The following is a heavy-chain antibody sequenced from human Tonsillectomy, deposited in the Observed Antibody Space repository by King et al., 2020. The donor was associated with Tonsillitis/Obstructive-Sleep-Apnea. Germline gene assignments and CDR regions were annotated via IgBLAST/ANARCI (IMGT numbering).Heavy chain of an antibody. CDR3: ARGAPDNSDDYGSWFDP. J-gene: IGHJ5*02. CDR2: VNPSGGST. D-gene: IGHD3-22*01. V-gene: IGHV1-46*01. CDR1: GYTFTTYF. Sequence: VQLGESGAEVKKPGASVKVSCTASGYTFTTYFMHWVRQAPGQGLEWMGIVNPSGGSTIYAQKFQGRVTMTSDTSTSTVYMELSSLRSEDTAVYYCARGAPDNSDDYGSWFDPWGQGTLVTVSS.